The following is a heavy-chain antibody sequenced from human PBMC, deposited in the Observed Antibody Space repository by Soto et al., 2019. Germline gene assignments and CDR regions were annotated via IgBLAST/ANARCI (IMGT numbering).Heavy chain of an antibody. CDR2: IYPGDSDT. J-gene: IGHJ5*02. D-gene: IGHD3-3*01. Sequence: GESLKISCKGSGYSFTSYWIGWVRQMPGKGLEWMGIIYPGDSDTRYSPSFQGQVTISADKSISTAYLQWSSLKASDTAMYYCARHGDYDFWSGSVWFDPWGQGTLVTVSS. CDR1: GYSFTSYW. V-gene: IGHV5-51*01. CDR3: ARHGDYDFWSGSVWFDP.